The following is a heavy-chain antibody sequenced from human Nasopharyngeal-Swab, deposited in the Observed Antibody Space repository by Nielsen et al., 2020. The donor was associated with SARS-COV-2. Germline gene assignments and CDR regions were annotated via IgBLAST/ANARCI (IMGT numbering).Heavy chain of an antibody. V-gene: IGHV4-34*01. D-gene: IGHD3-10*01. CDR2: INHSGST. Sequence: WIRQPPGKGLEWIGEINHSGSTNYNPSLKSRVTISVDTSKNQFSLKLSSVTAADTAVYYCASNSMVLYPTSGAFDIWGQGTMVTVSS. CDR3: ASNSMVLYPTSGAFDI. J-gene: IGHJ3*02.